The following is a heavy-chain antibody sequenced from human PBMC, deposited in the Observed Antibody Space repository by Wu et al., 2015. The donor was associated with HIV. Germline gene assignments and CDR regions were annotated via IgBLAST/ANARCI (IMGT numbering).Heavy chain of an antibody. CDR1: YILSSYP. D-gene: IGHD4/OR15-4a*01. Sequence: QAQLVQSGPEAKRPGAAVKVSCKASYILSSYPIGWVRQAPGQRLEWMGWMNPKNGHIQPAQRFQDRITMSADNSAHTAYMELRSLTSDDTAIYFCARVQFDPDYYTYFDLWGQGTNGHCLL. V-gene: IGHV1-18*01. J-gene: IGHJ2*01. CDR3: ARVQFDPDYYTYFDL. CDR2: MNPKNGHI.